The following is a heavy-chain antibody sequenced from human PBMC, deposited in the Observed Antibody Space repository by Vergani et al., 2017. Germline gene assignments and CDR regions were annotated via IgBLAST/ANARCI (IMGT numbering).Heavy chain of an antibody. CDR3: YTDYHDY. CDR1: GITFKNAW. V-gene: IGHV3-15*01. Sequence: EVQVVESGGGLIKPGGSLRLSCVVSGITFKNAWINWVRQAPGKGLEWIDRIRSKNDGGTADYAAPLKGRFTISRDDSKDSAFLLVNNLKTEDTAVYFCYTDYHDYWGQGTLVTVSS. J-gene: IGHJ4*02. D-gene: IGHD2-2*02. CDR2: IRSKNDGGTA.